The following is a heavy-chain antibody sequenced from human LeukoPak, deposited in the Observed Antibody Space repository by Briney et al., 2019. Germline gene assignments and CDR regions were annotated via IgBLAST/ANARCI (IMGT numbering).Heavy chain of an antibody. V-gene: IGHV4-4*07. CDR3: ARGIGTSYDSSRDALDI. J-gene: IGHJ3*02. D-gene: IGHD3-22*01. CDR2: IYSPGTNY. CDR1: GGSISSYY. Sequence: SETLSLTCTVSGGSISSYYWSWIRQPAGKGLEWIGRIYSPGTNYNYNPSVKSRVTISIDTSKNQFSLKLTSVTAADTAVYYCARGIGTSYDSSRDALDIWGQGTMVTVSS.